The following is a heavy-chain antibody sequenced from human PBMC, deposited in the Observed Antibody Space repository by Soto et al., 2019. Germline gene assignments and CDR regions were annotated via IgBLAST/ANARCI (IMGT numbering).Heavy chain of an antibody. CDR2: ISYDGSNK. J-gene: IGHJ4*02. D-gene: IGHD6-19*01. Sequence: ESGGGVVQPGRSLRLSCAASGFTFSSYGMHWVRQAPGKGLEWVAVISYDGSNKYYADSVKGRFTISRDNSKNTLYLQMNSLRAEDTAVYYCAKDGAVAGNYYFDYWGQGTLVTVSS. V-gene: IGHV3-30*18. CDR1: GFTFSSYG. CDR3: AKDGAVAGNYYFDY.